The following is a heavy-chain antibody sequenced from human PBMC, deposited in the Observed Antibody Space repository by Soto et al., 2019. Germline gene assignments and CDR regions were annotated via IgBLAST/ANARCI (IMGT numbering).Heavy chain of an antibody. CDR3: AREAVVVVTSSPLNWFDP. CDR1: GGSISSGDYY. CDR2: IYYSGST. D-gene: IGHD3-22*01. Sequence: SETLSLTCTVSGGSISSGDYYWSWIRQPPGKGLEWIGYIYYSGSTYYNPSLKSRVTISVDTSKNQFSLKLSSVTAADTAVYYCAREAVVVVTSSPLNWFDPWGQGTLVTVSS. J-gene: IGHJ5*02. V-gene: IGHV4-30-4*01.